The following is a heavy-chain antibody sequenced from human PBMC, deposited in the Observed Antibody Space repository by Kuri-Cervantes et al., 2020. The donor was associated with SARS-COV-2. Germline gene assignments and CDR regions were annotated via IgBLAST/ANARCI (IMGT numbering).Heavy chain of an antibody. J-gene: IGHJ4*02. CDR1: GYTFTSYD. Sequence: ASVKVSCKASGYTFTSYDINWVRQAPGQGLEWMGWMNTNFGNAGFAQKLQGRVTFTRDTSISTAYMELSSLRSEDTAVYYCARGRELGALGYYFDYWGQGTLVTVSS. D-gene: IGHD7-27*01. CDR3: ARGRELGALGYYFDY. V-gene: IGHV1-8*03. CDR2: MNTNFGNA.